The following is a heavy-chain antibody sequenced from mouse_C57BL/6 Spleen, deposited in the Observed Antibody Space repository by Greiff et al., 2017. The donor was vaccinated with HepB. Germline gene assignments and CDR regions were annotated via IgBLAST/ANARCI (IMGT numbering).Heavy chain of an antibody. CDR2: IYPGDGDT. Sequence: QVQLKESGAELVKPGASVKISCKASGYAFSSYWMNWVKQRPGKGLEWIGQIYPGDGDTNYNGKFKGKATLTADKSSSTAYMQLSSLTSEDSAVYICARSESNYDYAMDYWGQGTSVTVSS. CDR1: GYAFSSYW. V-gene: IGHV1-80*01. J-gene: IGHJ4*01. D-gene: IGHD2-5*01. CDR3: ARSESNYDYAMDY.